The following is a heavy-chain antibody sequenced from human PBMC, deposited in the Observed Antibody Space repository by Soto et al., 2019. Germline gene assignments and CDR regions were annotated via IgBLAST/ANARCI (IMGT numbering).Heavy chain of an antibody. CDR2: ISGSGGST. CDR1: GFTFSRYA. D-gene: IGHD2-21*02. V-gene: IGHV3-23*01. J-gene: IGHJ6*02. Sequence: PGRSVRLSXAASGFTFSRYAMSWVRQPPGKELEWVSAISGSGGSTYYADSVKGRFTISRDNSKNTLYLQMNSLRAEDTAVYYCAKDSGKHIVVVTAIFGYYGMDVWGQGTTVTVSS. CDR3: AKDSGKHIVVVTAIFGYYGMDV.